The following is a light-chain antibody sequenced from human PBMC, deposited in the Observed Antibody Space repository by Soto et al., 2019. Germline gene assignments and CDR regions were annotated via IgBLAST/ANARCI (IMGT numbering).Light chain of an antibody. V-gene: IGLV2-11*01. Sequence: QSALTQPRSVSGSPGQSVTISCTGNSNDVGGYNFVSWYQQHPGKVPKLFIYDVSRRPSGVPDRFSGSKSGNTASLTISGLQAEDEAYYYRSSYGGSYPLVFGGGTKLTVL. CDR2: DVS. CDR3: SSYGGSYPLV. J-gene: IGLJ2*01. CDR1: SNDVGGYNF.